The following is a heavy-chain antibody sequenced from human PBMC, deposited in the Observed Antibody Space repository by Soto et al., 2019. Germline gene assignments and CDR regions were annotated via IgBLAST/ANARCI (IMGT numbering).Heavy chain of an antibody. J-gene: IGHJ5*02. CDR2: ISAYNGNT. CDR1: GYTFTSYG. V-gene: IGHV1-18*04. CDR3: ARGAAVLRYFEWPPGSQFDP. D-gene: IGHD3-9*01. Sequence: ASVKVSCKASGYTFTSYGISWVRQAPGQGLEWMGWISAYNGNTNYAQKLQGRVTMTTDTSTSTAYMELRSLRSDDTAVYYCARGAAVLRYFEWPPGSQFDPWGQGTMVTVS.